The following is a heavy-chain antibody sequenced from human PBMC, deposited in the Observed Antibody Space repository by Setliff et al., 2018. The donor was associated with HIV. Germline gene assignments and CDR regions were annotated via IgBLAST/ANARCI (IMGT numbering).Heavy chain of an antibody. Sequence: GSLRLSCAASGFTFSSYWMSWVRQAPGKGLEWVANIKQDGSEKYYVDSVKGRFTISRDNAKNSLYLQMNSLRAEDTAVYYCARDPYDSSGYYYFYAMDVWGQGTTVTVSS. V-gene: IGHV3-7*01. CDR3: ARDPYDSSGYYYFYAMDV. D-gene: IGHD3-22*01. CDR1: GFTFSSYW. J-gene: IGHJ6*02. CDR2: IKQDGSEK.